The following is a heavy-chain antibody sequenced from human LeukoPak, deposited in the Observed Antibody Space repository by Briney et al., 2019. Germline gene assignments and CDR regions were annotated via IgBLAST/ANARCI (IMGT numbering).Heavy chain of an antibody. Sequence: ASVKVSCKASGYTFTSYDINWVRQATGQGLEWMGWMNPNSGNTGYAQKFQGRVTMTRSTFISTAYMELSSLRSEDTAVYYCARAVDTAMVTPLDYWGQGTLVTVSS. V-gene: IGHV1-8*01. CDR2: MNPNSGNT. D-gene: IGHD5-18*01. CDR3: ARAVDTAMVTPLDY. J-gene: IGHJ4*02. CDR1: GYTFTSYD.